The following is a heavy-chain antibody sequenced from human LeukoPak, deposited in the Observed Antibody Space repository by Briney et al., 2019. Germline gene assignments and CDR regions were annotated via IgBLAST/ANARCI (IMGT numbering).Heavy chain of an antibody. J-gene: IGHJ4*02. CDR2: ISSASTYI. V-gene: IGHV3-21*01. Sequence: GGSLRLSCAASGFMFSTDTINWVRQAPGKGLEWVSSISSASTYIYYGDSVKGRFTISRDNAKNSLYLQMNSLRVEDTAVYFCARAFGPMSIFDYWGQGTLVTVSS. CDR3: ARAFGPMSIFDY. CDR1: GFMFSTDT. D-gene: IGHD3-3*02.